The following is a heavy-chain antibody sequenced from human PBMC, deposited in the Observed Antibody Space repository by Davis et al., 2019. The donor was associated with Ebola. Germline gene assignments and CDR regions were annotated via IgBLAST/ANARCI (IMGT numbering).Heavy chain of an antibody. CDR3: TRTGAGDAFDI. CDR2: IRSGSNRI. Sequence: GESLKTSCEASGFTFSTNSMNWVRQSPGNGLEWVSSIRSGSNRIYYADSMRGRFTISRDNAKNSLYLQMNSLRAEDTAIYYCTRTGAGDAFDIWGQGTTVTVS. CDR1: GFTFSTNS. V-gene: IGHV3-21*01. J-gene: IGHJ3*02.